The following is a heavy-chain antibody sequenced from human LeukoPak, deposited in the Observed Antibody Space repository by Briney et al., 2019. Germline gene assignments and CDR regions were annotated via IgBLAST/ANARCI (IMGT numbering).Heavy chain of an antibody. J-gene: IGHJ4*02. Sequence: PGGSLRLSCAASGFTFSSSWMSWVRQAPGEGLEWVAHIKPDGSAEYHVDSVKGRFTISRDNARNSLYLQMNSLRAEDTALYYCVGWQQLAAYWGQGALVTVSS. V-gene: IGHV3-7*01. CDR2: IKPDGSAE. D-gene: IGHD6-13*01. CDR1: GFTFSSSW. CDR3: VGWQQLAAY.